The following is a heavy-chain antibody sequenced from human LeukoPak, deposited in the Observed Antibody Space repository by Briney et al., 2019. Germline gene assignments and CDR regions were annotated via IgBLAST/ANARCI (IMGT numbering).Heavy chain of an antibody. CDR1: GFTFSDYY. D-gene: IGHD6-13*01. CDR2: ISSSSSYT. CDR3: ARDLAAASLDY. J-gene: IGHJ4*02. Sequence: GGSLRLSCAASGFTFSDYYMSWIRQAPGKGLEWVSYISSSSSYTNYADSVKGRFTISRDNAKNSLYLQMNSLRAEDTAVYYCARDLAAASLDYWGQGILVTVSS. V-gene: IGHV3-11*05.